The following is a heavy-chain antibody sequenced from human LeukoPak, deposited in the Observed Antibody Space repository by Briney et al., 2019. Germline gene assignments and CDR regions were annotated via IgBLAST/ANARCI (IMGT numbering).Heavy chain of an antibody. CDR1: GGSISGYY. Sequence: PSETLSLTCTVSGGSISGYYWSWIRQPPGKGLEWIGYIYHSGSTDYNPSLKSRVTISVDTSKSQFSLKLTSVTAADTAVYYCATLTTVVTAYYFDYWGQGTLVTVSS. J-gene: IGHJ4*02. CDR2: IYHSGST. CDR3: ATLTTVVTAYYFDY. D-gene: IGHD4-23*01. V-gene: IGHV4-4*09.